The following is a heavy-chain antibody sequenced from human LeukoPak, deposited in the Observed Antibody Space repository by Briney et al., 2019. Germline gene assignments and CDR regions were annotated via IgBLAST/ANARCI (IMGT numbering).Heavy chain of an antibody. CDR2: IYYSGST. CDR3: ARGYCSSTSCPTDY. D-gene: IGHD2-2*01. J-gene: IGHJ4*02. CDR1: GGSISSSSYY. V-gene: IGHV4-39*01. Sequence: SETLSLTCTVSGGSISSSSYYWGWIRQPPGKGLEWIGSIYYSGSTYYNPSLKSRVTISVDTSKNQFSLKLSSVTAADTAVYYCARGYCSSTSCPTDYWGQGTLVTVSS.